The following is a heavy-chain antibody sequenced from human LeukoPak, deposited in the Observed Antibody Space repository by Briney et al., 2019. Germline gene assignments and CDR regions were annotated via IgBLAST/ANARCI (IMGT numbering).Heavy chain of an antibody. D-gene: IGHD6-13*01. J-gene: IGHJ4*02. CDR2: IYYSGST. CDR3: ARQFPQLGRGIDY. CDR1: GGSISSYY. Sequence: SETLSLTCTVSGGSISSYYWSWIRQPPGKGLEWIGYIYYSGSTNYNPSLKSRVTISVDTSKNQFSLKLSSVTAADTAVYYCARQFPQLGRGIDYWGQGTLVTVSS. V-gene: IGHV4-59*08.